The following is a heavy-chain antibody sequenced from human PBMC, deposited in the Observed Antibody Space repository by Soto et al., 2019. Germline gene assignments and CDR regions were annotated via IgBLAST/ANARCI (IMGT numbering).Heavy chain of an antibody. J-gene: IGHJ4*02. Sequence: SDTLSLTYTFSGGYISSDNYYWRWIRQHPGKGLEWIGYVYYSGSTYYNPSLKSRLTISVDTSKNQFSLELSSVTAADTAVYYCAGSLSGIDYWGQGTLVTVS. V-gene: IGHV4-31*03. CDR1: GGYISSDNYY. D-gene: IGHD3-10*01. CDR2: VYYSGST. CDR3: AGSLSGIDY.